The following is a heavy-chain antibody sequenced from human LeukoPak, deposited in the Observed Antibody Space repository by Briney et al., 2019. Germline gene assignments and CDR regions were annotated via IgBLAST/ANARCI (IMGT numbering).Heavy chain of an antibody. V-gene: IGHV6-1*01. D-gene: IGHD5-18*01. CDR2: TYYRSKWYN. J-gene: IGHJ3*02. CDR1: GDSVSSNSAA. Sequence: SQTLSLTCAISGDSVSSNSAAWNWIRQSPSRGLEWLGRTYYRSKWYNDYAVSVKSRITINPDTSKNQFSLQLNSVTPEDTAVYYCAREGVVEELMDTANAFDIWGQGTMVTVSS. CDR3: AREGVVEELMDTANAFDI.